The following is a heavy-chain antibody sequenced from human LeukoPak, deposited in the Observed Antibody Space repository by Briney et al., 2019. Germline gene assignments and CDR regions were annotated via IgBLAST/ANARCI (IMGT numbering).Heavy chain of an antibody. D-gene: IGHD6-13*01. V-gene: IGHV4-34*01. J-gene: IGHJ4*02. CDR3: ARRKSSSWRGEGRFFDY. CDR2: INHSGST. CDR1: GGSFSGYY. Sequence: SETLSLTCAVYGGSFSGYYWSWIRQPPGRGLEWIGEINHSGSTNYNPSLKSRVTISVDTSKNQFSLKLSSVTAADTAVYYSARRKSSSWRGEGRFFDYWGQGTLVTVSS.